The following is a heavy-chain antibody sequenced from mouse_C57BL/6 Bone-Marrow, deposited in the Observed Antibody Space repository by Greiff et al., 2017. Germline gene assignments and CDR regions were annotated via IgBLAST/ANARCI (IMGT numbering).Heavy chain of an antibody. D-gene: IGHD2-5*01. CDR1: GFSLTSYG. CDR2: IWSGGST. CDR3: ASYSNYGWFAY. J-gene: IGHJ3*01. Sequence: QVQLKQSGPGLVQPSQSLSITCTVSGFSLTSYGVHWVRQSPGKGLEWLGVIWSGGSTDYNAAFISSLSISKDNSKSQVYFKMNSLQADDTAIYYCASYSNYGWFAYWGQGTLVTVSA. V-gene: IGHV2-2*01.